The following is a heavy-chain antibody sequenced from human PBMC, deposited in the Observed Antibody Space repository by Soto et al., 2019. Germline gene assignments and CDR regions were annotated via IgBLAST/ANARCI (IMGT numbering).Heavy chain of an antibody. J-gene: IGHJ1*01. D-gene: IGHD3-3*01. Sequence: EVQLVESGGGLVQPGGSLRLSCVASGFTFSSYWMHWVRQAPGKGLVWVSSISNDGSSIYADPVKGRFTISRDNAKNTLHLQMNSLRAEDTAVYYCARFPNTSPQNWGQGTLVIVSP. CDR1: GFTFSSYW. V-gene: IGHV3-74*01. CDR3: ARFPNTSPQN. CDR2: ISNDGSS.